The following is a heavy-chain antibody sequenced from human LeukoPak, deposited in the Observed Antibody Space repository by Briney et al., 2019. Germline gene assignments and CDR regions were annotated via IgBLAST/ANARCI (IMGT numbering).Heavy chain of an antibody. V-gene: IGHV3-30*02. Sequence: GGSLRLSCAASGFTFSSYEMNWVRQAPGKGLEWVAFIRYDGSNKYYADSVKGRFTISRDNSKNTLYLQMNSLRAEDTAVYYCAKSENRGFSYYMDVWGKGTTVTISS. D-gene: IGHD1-14*01. CDR3: AKSENRGFSYYMDV. J-gene: IGHJ6*03. CDR1: GFTFSSYE. CDR2: IRYDGSNK.